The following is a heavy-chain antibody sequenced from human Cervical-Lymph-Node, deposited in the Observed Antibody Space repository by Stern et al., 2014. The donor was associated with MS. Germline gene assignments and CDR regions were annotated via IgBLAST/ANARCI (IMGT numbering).Heavy chain of an antibody. CDR1: GFSFSDHS. V-gene: IGHV3-23*04. J-gene: IGHJ6*02. D-gene: IGHD3-16*02. CDR3: ARNAGGYPYYSGLDV. Sequence: EMQLVESGGELVQPGGSLRVSCAASGFSFSDHSMSWVRQAPGQGLEWVSSITGRSIGTKFVDSVKGGFSISIDNSQHILHLAMISLTAEDTAIYYYARNAGGYPYYSGLDVWGQGTAVTVSS. CDR2: ITGRSIGT.